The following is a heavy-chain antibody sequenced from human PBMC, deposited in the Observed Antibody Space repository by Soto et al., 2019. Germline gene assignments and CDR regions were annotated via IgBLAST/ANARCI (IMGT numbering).Heavy chain of an antibody. Sequence: QITLKESGPPLVKPTQTLTLTCTFSGFSLSTSGVGVAWIRQPPGKTLEWLAVIYWDDSNLYSPSLRSRLTITKDTSNIQAVLTMPNMDPVDTATYYCAHRLGYLHWFDPWGQGTLVPVSS. D-gene: IGHD5-12*01. J-gene: IGHJ5*02. CDR3: AHRLGYLHWFDP. CDR1: GFSLSTSGVG. V-gene: IGHV2-5*02. CDR2: IYWDDSN.